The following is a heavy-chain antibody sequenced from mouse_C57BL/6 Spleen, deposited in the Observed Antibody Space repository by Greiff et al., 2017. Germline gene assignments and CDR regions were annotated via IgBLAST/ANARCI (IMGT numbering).Heavy chain of an antibody. J-gene: IGHJ2*01. V-gene: IGHV1-82*01. CDR2: IYPGDGDT. CDR1: GYEFSSSW. CDR3: ARGGETGKDY. Sequence: QVQLQQSGPELVKPGASVKISCKASGYEFSSSWMNWVKQRPGKGLEWIGRIYPGDGDTNYNGKFKGKATLTADKSSSTAYMQLSSLTSEESAVYFCARGGETGKDYWGQCTTLTVSS. D-gene: IGHD4-1*01.